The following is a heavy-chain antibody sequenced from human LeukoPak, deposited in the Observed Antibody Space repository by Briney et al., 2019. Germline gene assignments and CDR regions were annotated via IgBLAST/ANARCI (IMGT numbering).Heavy chain of an antibody. D-gene: IGHD3-10*01. J-gene: IGHJ4*02. V-gene: IGHV4-39*01. CDR3: ARHNRGLGPWPLFDY. CDR1: GGSISSSSYY. Sequence: SETLSLTCTVSGGSISSSSYYWGWIRQPPGKGLERIGGIYYSGSTYYNPSLKSRVTISVDTSKNQFSLKLSSVTAADTAVYYCARHNRGLGPWPLFDYWGQGTLVTVSS. CDR2: IYYSGST.